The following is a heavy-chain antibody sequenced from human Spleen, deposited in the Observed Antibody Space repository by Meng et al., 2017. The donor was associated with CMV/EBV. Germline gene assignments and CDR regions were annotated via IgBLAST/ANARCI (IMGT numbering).Heavy chain of an antibody. D-gene: IGHD5-18*01. Sequence: GSLRLSCTVSGGSVSSGTYYWSWIRQPPGKGLEWIGFIYYSGSTNYNPSLKSRVTISVDTSKNQFSLRLSSLTAADTAVYYCARDVTPDYWGQGTLVTVSS. CDR3: ARDVTPDY. J-gene: IGHJ4*02. CDR1: GGSVSSGTYY. V-gene: IGHV4-61*01. CDR2: IYYSGST.